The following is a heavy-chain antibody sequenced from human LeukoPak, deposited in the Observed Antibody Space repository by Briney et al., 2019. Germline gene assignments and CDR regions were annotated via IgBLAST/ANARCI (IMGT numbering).Heavy chain of an antibody. V-gene: IGHV3-23*01. J-gene: IGHJ4*02. D-gene: IGHD6-19*01. CDR3: AKDMSSGWGRLDY. CDR2: ISGSGDST. Sequence: SAISGSGDSTYYADSVKGRFTISRDNSKNTLYLQMNSLRAEDTAVYYCAKDMSSGWGRLDYWGQGTLVTVSS.